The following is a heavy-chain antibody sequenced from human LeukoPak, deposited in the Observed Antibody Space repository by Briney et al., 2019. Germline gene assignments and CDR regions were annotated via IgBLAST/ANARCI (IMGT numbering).Heavy chain of an antibody. CDR3: ARFSYYYYYGMDV. CDR2: IYSGGST. J-gene: IGHJ6*02. Sequence: PGGSLRLSCAASGFTVSSIYMSWVRQAPGKGLEWVSVIYSGGSTYYADSVKGRFTISRDNSKNTLYLQMNSLRAEDTAVYYCARFSYYYYYGMDVWGQGTTVTVSS. CDR1: GFTVSSIY. V-gene: IGHV3-53*01.